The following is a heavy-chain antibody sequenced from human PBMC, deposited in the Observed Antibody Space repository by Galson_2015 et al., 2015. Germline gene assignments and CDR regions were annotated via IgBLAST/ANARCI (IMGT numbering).Heavy chain of an antibody. CDR1: GHIFSTYD. Sequence: SVKVSCKASGHIFSTYDINWVRQDAGQNLEWLGWMNPNSGDTGYAQKFQGRVTMTRDTSISTAYMELSSLRSEDTAVYYCARGPRNWGFDYWGQGTLVTVSS. CDR3: ARGPRNWGFDY. D-gene: IGHD7-27*01. V-gene: IGHV1-8*01. CDR2: MNPNSGDT. J-gene: IGHJ4*02.